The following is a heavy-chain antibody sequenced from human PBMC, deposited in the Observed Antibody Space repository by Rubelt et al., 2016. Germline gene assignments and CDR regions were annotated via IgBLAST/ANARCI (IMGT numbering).Heavy chain of an antibody. V-gene: IGHV3-23*04. J-gene: IGHJ4*02. Sequence: VRLVESGGRFIRPGGSLRLSCEASGFTFSNYAMSWVRQAPGRGLEWVSTIIGSGGSTFYADSVKGRFTISRDNSKNTLYLLRNSLGAEETAVYYCAKVVVGLATDDYWGQGTLVTVSS. CDR3: AKVVVGLATDDY. CDR1: GFTFSNYA. D-gene: IGHD1-26*01. CDR2: IIGSGGST.